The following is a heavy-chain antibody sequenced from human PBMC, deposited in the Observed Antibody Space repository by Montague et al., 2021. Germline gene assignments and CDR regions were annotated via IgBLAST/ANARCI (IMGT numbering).Heavy chain of an antibody. CDR3: VRDTGSAQAGFDA. D-gene: IGHD4-17*01. J-gene: IGHJ4*02. CDR2: TNYRSKWNN. V-gene: IGHV6-1*01. Sequence: CAISGDSVGSNTAAWNWIRQSPSLGLEWLGRTNYRSKWNNDYATSVEGRISIDPDTSKNQFFLHLRSVTPEDTGVYYCVRDTGSAQAGFDAWGQGTLVTVSS. CDR1: GDSVGSNTAA.